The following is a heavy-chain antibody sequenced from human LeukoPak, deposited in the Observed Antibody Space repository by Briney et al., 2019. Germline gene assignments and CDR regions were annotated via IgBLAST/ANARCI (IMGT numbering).Heavy chain of an antibody. CDR3: AALKRSIAAAGTGES. V-gene: IGHV3-30*02. Sequence: PGGSLRLSCAASGFTISSYCMHWVRQAPGKGLEWVAFIRYDGSSKYYADSVKGRFTISRDNSKNTQCLQMNSLRAEDTAVYYCAALKRSIAAAGTGESWGRGTLVSVSS. D-gene: IGHD6-13*01. CDR1: GFTISSYC. CDR2: IRYDGSSK. J-gene: IGHJ5*02.